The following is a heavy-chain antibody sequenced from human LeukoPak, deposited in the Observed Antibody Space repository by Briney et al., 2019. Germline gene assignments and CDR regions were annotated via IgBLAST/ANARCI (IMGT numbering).Heavy chain of an antibody. Sequence: SETLSLTCAISGDSVSSNSAAWNWIRQSPWRGLEWLGRKYQRSKWYNDYAVSVKSRITINPDTSKNHFSLQLNSVTPEDTAVYYCARSPYYYDGSGYYSFDYWGQGTLVTVSS. D-gene: IGHD3-22*01. CDR1: GDSVSSNSAA. CDR2: KYQRSKWYN. J-gene: IGHJ4*02. CDR3: ARSPYYYDGSGYYSFDY. V-gene: IGHV6-1*01.